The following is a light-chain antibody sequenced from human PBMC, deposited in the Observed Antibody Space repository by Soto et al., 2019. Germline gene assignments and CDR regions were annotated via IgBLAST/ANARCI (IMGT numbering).Light chain of an antibody. Sequence: QSVLTQPPSASGSPGQSVTISCTGTSSDVGAYNYVSWYQQRPGKAPKLMIFEVSKRPSGVPDRFSGSKSGNTASLTVSGLQAEDEADYYCSSYAGNNNLVFGGGTKVTVL. CDR2: EVS. CDR3: SSYAGNNNLV. J-gene: IGLJ2*01. V-gene: IGLV2-8*01. CDR1: SSDVGAYNY.